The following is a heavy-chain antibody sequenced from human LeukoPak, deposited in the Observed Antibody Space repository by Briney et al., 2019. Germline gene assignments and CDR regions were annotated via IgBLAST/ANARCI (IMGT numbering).Heavy chain of an antibody. Sequence: ASVNVSCKASGYTFTSYYMHWVRQAPGQGLEWMGIINPSGGSTSYAQKFQGRVTMTRDTSTSTVYMELSSLRSEDTAVYYCARTPSITMVRGVTRGWFDPWGQGTLVTVSS. V-gene: IGHV1-46*01. J-gene: IGHJ5*02. CDR3: ARTPSITMVRGVTRGWFDP. D-gene: IGHD3-10*01. CDR2: INPSGGST. CDR1: GYTFTSYY.